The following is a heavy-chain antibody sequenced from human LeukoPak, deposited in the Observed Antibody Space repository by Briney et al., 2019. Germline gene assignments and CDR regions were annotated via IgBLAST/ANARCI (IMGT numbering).Heavy chain of an antibody. CDR3: ARDGQLSWRLQSYYYMDV. J-gene: IGHJ6*03. D-gene: IGHD5-24*01. CDR1: GFSFSDYN. V-gene: IGHV3-48*01. CDR2: ISGSSSTM. Sequence: GGSLRLSCTASGFSFSDYNMNWVRQAPGKGLQWLSYISGSSSTMYYADSVKGRFTISRDNAKNSLYLQMNSLRAEDTAVYYCARDGQLSWRLQSYYYMDVWGKGTTVTVSS.